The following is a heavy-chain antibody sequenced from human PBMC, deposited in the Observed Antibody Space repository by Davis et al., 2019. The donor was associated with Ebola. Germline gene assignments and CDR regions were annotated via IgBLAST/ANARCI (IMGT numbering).Heavy chain of an antibody. D-gene: IGHD6-6*01. Sequence: GESLKISCAASGFTFSSYSMNWVRQAPGKGLEWVSSISSSSSYIYYADSVKGRFTISRDNAKNTLYLQMNSLRAEDTAVYYCARERQLWGYYYYGMDVWGQGTTVTVSS. CDR3: ARERQLWGYYYYGMDV. CDR1: GFTFSSYS. J-gene: IGHJ6*02. V-gene: IGHV3-21*01. CDR2: ISSSSSYI.